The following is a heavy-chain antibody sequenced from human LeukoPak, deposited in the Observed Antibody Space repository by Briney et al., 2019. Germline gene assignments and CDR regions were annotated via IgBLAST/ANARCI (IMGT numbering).Heavy chain of an antibody. CDR2: IYHFGSTT. V-gene: IGHV4-59*12. CDR1: GDSISSYY. D-gene: IGHD3-22*01. J-gene: IGHJ5*02. Sequence: SETLSLTCTVSGDSISSYYWNWIRQAPGKGLEWIAYIYHFGSTTNYNPSLKSRVSISLDTSRNQFSLKLNSVTAADTAVYYCASHNYYDSSGYYHNWFDPWDQGTLVTVSS. CDR3: ASHNYYDSSGYYHNWFDP.